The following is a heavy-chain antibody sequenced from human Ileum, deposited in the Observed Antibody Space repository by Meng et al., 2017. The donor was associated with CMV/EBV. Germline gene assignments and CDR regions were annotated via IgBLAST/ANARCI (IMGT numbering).Heavy chain of an antibody. CDR1: TFTVTKTC. CDR2: SYSGGST. Sequence: VQFRGSGGALCQPGGSLRLSCVASTFTVTKTCMTWVRHAPGKGLEWVSTSYSGGSTEHADSVKGRLTISRDHSKNTVYLQMNDLRVEDTALYYCVREEFVWGQGTLVTVSS. J-gene: IGHJ4*02. D-gene: IGHD3-10*01. CDR3: VREEFV. V-gene: IGHV3-66*02.